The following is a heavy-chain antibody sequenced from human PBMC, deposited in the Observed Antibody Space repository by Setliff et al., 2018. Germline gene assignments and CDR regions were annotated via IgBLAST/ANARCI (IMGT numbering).Heavy chain of an antibody. CDR1: GGSISNYY. D-gene: IGHD3-22*01. V-gene: IGHV4-4*07. CDR3: ARDHPTYYYDSRGLGS. Sequence: PSETLSLTCTVSGGSISNYYWSWIRQPAGKGLEWIGRIYTSGSTNYNPSLKSRATISVDTSRNQFSLKLTSVTAADTAVYYCARDHPTYYYDSRGLGSWGQGTLVTVSS. J-gene: IGHJ5*02. CDR2: IYTSGST.